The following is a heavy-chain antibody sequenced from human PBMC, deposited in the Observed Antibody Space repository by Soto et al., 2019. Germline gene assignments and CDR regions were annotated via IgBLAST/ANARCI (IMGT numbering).Heavy chain of an antibody. Sequence: ASVKVSCNASGYTFTGYYMHWVRQAPGQGLERMGWINPNSGGTNYAKKLQGWVTMTRDTYISTGYLELSRLRSDDTALYYCAXLVREIRTGYYYYDMGVLGQGTTVTVSS. V-gene: IGHV1-2*04. D-gene: IGHD1-26*01. J-gene: IGHJ6*02. CDR3: AXLVREIRTGYYYYDMGV. CDR1: GYTFTGYY. CDR2: INPNSGGT.